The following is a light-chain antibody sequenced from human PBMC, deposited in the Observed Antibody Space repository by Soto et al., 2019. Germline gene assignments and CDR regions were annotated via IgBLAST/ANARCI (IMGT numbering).Light chain of an antibody. CDR2: DAS. Sequence: EIVLTQSPATLSLSPGERATLSCRASQNINRYLAWYQQKPGQAPRLLIYDASNRATGIPARFSGSGSGTDFTLTISSLEPEDFAVYYCQQHSNWPPLPFGQGTRLEIK. V-gene: IGKV3-11*01. J-gene: IGKJ5*01. CDR3: QQHSNWPPLP. CDR1: QNINRY.